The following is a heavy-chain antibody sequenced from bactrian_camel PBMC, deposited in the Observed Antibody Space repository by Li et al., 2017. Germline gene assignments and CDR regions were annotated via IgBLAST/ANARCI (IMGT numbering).Heavy chain of an antibody. D-gene: IGHD5*01. CDR1: GFTFSNYH. Sequence: DVQLVESGGGSVQSGGSLRLSCAASGFTFSNYHMSWVRQAPGKGLEWVSRIIHDGDTTSYADSVKGRFTASRDNTKNTAYLQMNSLKSEDTALYYCTTAIDGWVPSSLGQGTQVTVS. J-gene: IGHJ4*01. CDR2: IIHDGDTT. V-gene: IGHV3S40*01.